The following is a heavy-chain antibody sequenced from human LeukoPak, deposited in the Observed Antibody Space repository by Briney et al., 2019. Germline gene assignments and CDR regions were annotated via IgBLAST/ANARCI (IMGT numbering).Heavy chain of an antibody. Sequence: SETLSLTCTVSGGSITSSYYYWGWIRQPPGTGLEWIGSIYYSGSTYYNPSLKSRVTISVDTSKNQFSLKLSSVTAADTAVYYCARESDRYCSSTSCPNWYDPWGRGTLVTVSS. D-gene: IGHD2-2*01. CDR3: ARESDRYCSSTSCPNWYDP. V-gene: IGHV4-39*07. CDR1: GGSITSSYYY. J-gene: IGHJ2*01. CDR2: IYYSGST.